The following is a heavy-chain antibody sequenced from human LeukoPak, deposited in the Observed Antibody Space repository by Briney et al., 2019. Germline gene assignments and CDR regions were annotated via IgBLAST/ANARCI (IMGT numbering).Heavy chain of an antibody. D-gene: IGHD3-9*01. CDR2: IYYSGST. J-gene: IGHJ5*02. CDR3: ARDMTDWWFDP. Sequence: PSETLSLTCTVSGGSISSGGYYWSWIRQHPGKGLEWIGYIYYSGSTHYNPSLKSRVTISVDTSKNQFSLKLSSVTAADTAVYYCARDMTDWWFDPWGQGTLVPVSS. CDR1: GGSISSGGYY. V-gene: IGHV4-31*03.